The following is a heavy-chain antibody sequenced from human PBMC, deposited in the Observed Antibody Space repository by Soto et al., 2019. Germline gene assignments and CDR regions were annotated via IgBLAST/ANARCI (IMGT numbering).Heavy chain of an antibody. CDR1: GDSISTTNCD. J-gene: IGHJ5*02. Sequence: AEALWLXGTVSGDSISTTNCDWGWIRQAPGKGLEWIGSAYNSGTTYYNTSLKSRVTISVDMSTNQVSLQVRSVTAAETAVYYCPSHRSSSTGWFALWGQ. CDR2: AYNSGTT. V-gene: IGHV4-39*01. CDR3: PSHRSSSTGWFAL. D-gene: IGHD2-2*01.